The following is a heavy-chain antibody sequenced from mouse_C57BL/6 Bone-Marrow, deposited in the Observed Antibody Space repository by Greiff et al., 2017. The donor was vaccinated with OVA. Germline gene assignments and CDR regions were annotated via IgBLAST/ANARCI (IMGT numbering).Heavy chain of an antibody. Sequence: EVQRVESAGGLVQPGSSMKLSCTASGFTFSDYYMAWVRQVPEKGLEWVANINYDGSSTYYLDSLKSRFIISRDNAKNILYLQMSSLKSEDTATYYCARDHTDYYAMDYWGQGTSVTVSS. CDR1: GFTFSDYY. J-gene: IGHJ4*01. V-gene: IGHV5-16*01. CDR2: INYDGSST. CDR3: ARDHTDYYAMDY.